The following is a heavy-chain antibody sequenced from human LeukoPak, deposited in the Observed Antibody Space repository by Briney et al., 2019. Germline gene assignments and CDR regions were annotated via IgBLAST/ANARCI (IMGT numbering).Heavy chain of an antibody. CDR3: ARESYHDAFDI. V-gene: IGHV4-34*01. D-gene: IGHD2-2*01. CDR2: INHSGST. Sequence: PSETLSLTCAVYGGSFSGYYWSWIRQPPGKGLEWIGEINHSGSTNYNPSLKSRFTISVDTSKNQFSLKLSSVTAADTAVYYCARESYHDAFDIWGQGTMVTVSS. CDR1: GGSFSGYY. J-gene: IGHJ3*02.